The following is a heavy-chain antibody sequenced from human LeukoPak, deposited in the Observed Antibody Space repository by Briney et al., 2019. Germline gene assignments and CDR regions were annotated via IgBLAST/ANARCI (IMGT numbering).Heavy chain of an antibody. J-gene: IGHJ3*02. V-gene: IGHV3-21*01. CDR1: GFTFSSYT. Sequence: GGSLRLSCAASGFTFSSYTMNWVRQAPGKGLEWVSSISSSSTYIYYADSVKGRFTISRDNAKNSLYLQMNSLRAEDTAVYYCARGHCSGGGCYSGGDAFDIWGQGTMVTVSS. CDR2: ISSSSTYI. CDR3: ARGHCSGGGCYSGGDAFDI. D-gene: IGHD2-15*01.